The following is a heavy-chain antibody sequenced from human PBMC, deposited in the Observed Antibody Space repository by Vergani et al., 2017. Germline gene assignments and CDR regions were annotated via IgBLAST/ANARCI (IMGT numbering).Heavy chain of an antibody. CDR2: INPSDGTT. V-gene: IGHV1-46*01. D-gene: IGHD3-16*01. Sequence: QVQLVQSGAEVKKPGASVKVSCKASGYAFTSHHLQWVRQAPGQGFEWMGIINPSDGTTSYAQRVQGRVTLTRDTSTSTVYMELRSLRSDDTAIYYCARYGVKPNSNWFDPWGQGTLVSVAS. J-gene: IGHJ5*02. CDR1: GYAFTSHH. CDR3: ARYGVKPNSNWFDP.